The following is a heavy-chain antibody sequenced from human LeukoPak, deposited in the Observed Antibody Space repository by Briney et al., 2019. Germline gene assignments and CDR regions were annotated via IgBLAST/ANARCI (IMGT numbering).Heavy chain of an antibody. V-gene: IGHV4-34*01. J-gene: IGHJ4*02. Sequence: SETLSLTCAVYGGSFSGYYWSWIRQPPGKGLEWIGEINHSGRTNYNPSLKSRVTISVDTSKNQFSLRLSSVTAADTAVYSCARGGNYYFDYWGQGTLVTVSS. D-gene: IGHD1-7*01. CDR1: GGSFSGYY. CDR2: INHSGRT. CDR3: ARGGNYYFDY.